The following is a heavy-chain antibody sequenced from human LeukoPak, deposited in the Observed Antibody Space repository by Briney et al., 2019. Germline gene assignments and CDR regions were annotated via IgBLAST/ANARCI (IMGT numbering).Heavy chain of an antibody. V-gene: IGHV1-46*01. CDR3: ARGFGYSSGSGNWFDP. CDR2: INPSGGST. D-gene: IGHD6-19*01. CDR1: GYTFTSYY. Sequence: ASVKVSCKASGYTFTSYYMHWVRQAPGQGLEWMGIINPSGGSTSYAQKFQGRVTMTRDMSTSTVYMELSSLRSEDTAVYYCARGFGYSSGSGNWFDPWGQGTLVTVSS. J-gene: IGHJ5*02.